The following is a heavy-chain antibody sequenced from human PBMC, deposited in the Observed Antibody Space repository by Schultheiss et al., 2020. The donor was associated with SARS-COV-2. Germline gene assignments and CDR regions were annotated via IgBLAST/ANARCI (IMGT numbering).Heavy chain of an antibody. CDR1: GGSISSYY. V-gene: IGHV4-34*01. CDR3: ARGQLQAF. Sequence: SETLSLTCTVSGGSISSYYWSWIRQPPGKGLEWIGEINHSGSTNYNPSLKSRVTISVDTSKNQFSLKLSSVTAADTAVYYCARGQLQAFWGQGTLVTVSS. CDR2: INHSGST. D-gene: IGHD2-2*01. J-gene: IGHJ4*02.